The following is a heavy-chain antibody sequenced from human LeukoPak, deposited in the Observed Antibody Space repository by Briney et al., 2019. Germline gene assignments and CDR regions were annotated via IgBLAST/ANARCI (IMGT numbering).Heavy chain of an antibody. CDR1: GFTFYDYA. CDR3: AKAEGFFGGYYDH. V-gene: IGHV3-9*01. CDR2: ISWNSGSL. D-gene: IGHD3-22*01. Sequence: GGSLRLSCAASGFTFYDYAMHWVRHAPGKGLEWVSGISWNSGSLDYADSVKGRFTISRDNARNSLYLQMDSLRAEDTAFYYCAKAEGFFGGYYDHWGQGTLVTVSS. J-gene: IGHJ5*02.